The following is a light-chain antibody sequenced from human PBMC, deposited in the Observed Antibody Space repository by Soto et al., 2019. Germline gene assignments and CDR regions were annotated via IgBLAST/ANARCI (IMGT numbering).Light chain of an antibody. CDR3: QKYSSAPFT. J-gene: IGKJ3*01. V-gene: IGKV1-27*01. CDR2: AAS. Sequence: DIHMTQSPSSLSASVRDRVTITCRASQDIDNSLAWYQQQAGKVPKLLIYAASTLQSGVPSRFSGSGSGTEFTLTISSLQPEDVATYSCQKYSSAPFTFGPGTKVDIK. CDR1: QDIDNS.